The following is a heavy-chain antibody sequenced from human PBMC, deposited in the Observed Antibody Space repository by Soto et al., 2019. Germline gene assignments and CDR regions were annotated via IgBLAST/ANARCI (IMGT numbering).Heavy chain of an antibody. Sequence: SDTLSLTCAVYGGSFSGYYWSWIRQPPGKGLEWIGEINHSGSTNYNPSLKSRVTISVDTSKNQFSLKLSSVTAADTAVYYCARRNRDARYYYYHYMDVWGKGTTVTVSS. V-gene: IGHV4-34*01. CDR2: INHSGST. CDR3: ARRNRDARYYYYHYMDV. J-gene: IGHJ6*03. D-gene: IGHD1-1*01. CDR1: GGSFSGYY.